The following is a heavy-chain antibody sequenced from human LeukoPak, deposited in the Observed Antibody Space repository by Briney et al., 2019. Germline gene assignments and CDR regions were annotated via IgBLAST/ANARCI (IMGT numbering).Heavy chain of an antibody. D-gene: IGHD1-26*01. V-gene: IGHV3-30*18. CDR1: GFTFSSYG. CDR3: AKAFWGLWVGDLYCFDY. Sequence: GRSLRLSCAASGFTFSSYGMHWVRQAPGKGLEWVAVISYDGSNKYYADSVKGRFTISRDNSKNTLYLQMNSLRAEDTAVYYCAKAFWGLWVGDLYCFDYWGQGTLVTVSS. J-gene: IGHJ4*02. CDR2: ISYDGSNK.